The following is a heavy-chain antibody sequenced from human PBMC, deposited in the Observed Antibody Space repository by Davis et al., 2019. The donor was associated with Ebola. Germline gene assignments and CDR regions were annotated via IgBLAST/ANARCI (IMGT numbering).Heavy chain of an antibody. CDR3: ARDFPLYDAFDI. CDR2: INPSGGST. CDR1: GYTFTSYY. J-gene: IGHJ3*02. Sequence: AASVKVSCKASGYTFTSYYMHWVRQAPGQGLEWMGIINPSGGSTSYAQKFQGRVTMTRDTSTSTVYMELSSLRPEDTAVYYCARDFPLYDAFDIWGQGTMVTVSS. V-gene: IGHV1-46*01.